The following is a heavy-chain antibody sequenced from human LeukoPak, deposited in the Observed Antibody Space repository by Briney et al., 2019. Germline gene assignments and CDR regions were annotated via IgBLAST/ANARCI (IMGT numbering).Heavy chain of an antibody. V-gene: IGHV1-3*01. Sequence: ASVKVSCKASGYTFTTYAMHWVRQAPGQRLEWMGWINGGNGNTKYSQKFQGRVTISRDTSASTAYMELSSLRSEDTAVYYCARARMGSRLCQVGPDMTTVTSCAFDIWGQGTMVTVSS. CDR1: GYTFTTYA. CDR3: ARARMGSRLCQVGPDMTTVTSCAFDI. J-gene: IGHJ3*02. CDR2: INGGNGNT. D-gene: IGHD4-17*01.